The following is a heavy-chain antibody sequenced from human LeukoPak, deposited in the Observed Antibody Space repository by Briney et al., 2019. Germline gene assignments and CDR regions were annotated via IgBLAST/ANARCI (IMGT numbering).Heavy chain of an antibody. Sequence: GGSLRLSCEASGFPFSSYSMTCVRQAPGKGLEWVSSISTSSRFIDYADSLKGRFTVSRDNAKNSLYLQMNSLSPEDTAVYYCARVRSHYSSGGFDYWGQGTLVTVSS. CDR3: ARVRSHYSSGGFDY. J-gene: IGHJ4*02. D-gene: IGHD6-19*01. CDR2: ISTSSRFI. CDR1: GFPFSSYS. V-gene: IGHV3-21*01.